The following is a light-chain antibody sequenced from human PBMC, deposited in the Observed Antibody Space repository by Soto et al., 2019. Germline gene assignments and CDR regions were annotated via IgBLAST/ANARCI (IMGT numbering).Light chain of an antibody. CDR3: QQRSNWPPEIT. V-gene: IGKV3-11*01. J-gene: IGKJ5*01. CDR2: DVS. Sequence: IVFKPSPPTLSLAPGEGATLSCRASRTVSSYLGWYQHKPGQAPRLLIYDVSSRATGIPARFSGSGSGTDFSLTISSLEPEDFAVYYCQQRSNWPPEITFGQGTRLEI. CDR1: RTVSSY.